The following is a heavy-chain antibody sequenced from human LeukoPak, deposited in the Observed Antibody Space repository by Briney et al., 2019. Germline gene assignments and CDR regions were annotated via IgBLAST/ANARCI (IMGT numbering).Heavy chain of an antibody. D-gene: IGHD5-12*01. J-gene: IGHJ4*02. V-gene: IGHV5-10-1*01. Sequence: GESLKISCKGSGYTFTNYWITWVRQMPGKGLEWMGKIDPSDSYTNYSPSFQGHVTISVDMSINTAYLQWKSLKASDTAMYFCARHQGLMVATGGVDSWGQGTLVIVSS. CDR3: ARHQGLMVATGGVDS. CDR1: GYTFTNYW. CDR2: IDPSDSYT.